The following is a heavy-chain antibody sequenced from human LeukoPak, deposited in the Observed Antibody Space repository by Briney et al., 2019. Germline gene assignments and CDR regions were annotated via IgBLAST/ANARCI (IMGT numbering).Heavy chain of an antibody. D-gene: IGHD6-19*01. Sequence: SETLSLTCTVSGGSISSYYWSWIRQPPGKGLEWIAYISDIGSINYNPSLKSRVTISLDTSKNQFSLKLSSVTAADTAVYYCARDSEPRITGYSSGWYVPGPWGQGTLVTVSS. CDR1: GGSISSYY. CDR2: ISDIGSI. CDR3: ARDSEPRITGYSSGWYVPGP. V-gene: IGHV4-59*12. J-gene: IGHJ5*02.